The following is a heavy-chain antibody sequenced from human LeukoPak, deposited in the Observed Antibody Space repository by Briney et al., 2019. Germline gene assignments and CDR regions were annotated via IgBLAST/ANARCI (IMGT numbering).Heavy chain of an antibody. CDR1: GYTFSSYY. V-gene: IGHV1-46*01. CDR3: ARDSAMVRGRPYYFDY. CDR2: INPSGGST. D-gene: IGHD3-10*01. J-gene: IGHJ4*02. Sequence: ASVKVSCKLSGYTFSSYYMHWVRQAPGQGLEWMGIINPSGGSTSYAQKFQGRVTMTRDTSTSTVYMELSSLRSEDTAVYYCARDSAMVRGRPYYFDYWGQGTLVTVSS.